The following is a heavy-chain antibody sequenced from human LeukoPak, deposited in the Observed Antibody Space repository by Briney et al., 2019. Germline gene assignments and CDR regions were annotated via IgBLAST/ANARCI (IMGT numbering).Heavy chain of an antibody. J-gene: IGHJ4*02. CDR2: IRYDGSNK. V-gene: IGHV3-30*02. Sequence: PGGSLRLSCAASGFTFSSYGMHWVRQAPGKGLEWVAFIRYDGSNKYYADSVKGRFTISRDNSKNMLYLQMNSLRAEDTAVYYCTRVRCSRTSCYKEIDLWGQGTLVTVSS. CDR1: GFTFSSYG. CDR3: TRVRCSRTSCYKEIDL. D-gene: IGHD2-2*02.